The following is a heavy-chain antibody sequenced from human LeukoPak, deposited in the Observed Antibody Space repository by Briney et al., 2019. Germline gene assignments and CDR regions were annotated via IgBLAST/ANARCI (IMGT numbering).Heavy chain of an antibody. CDR1: GFTFSDYY. J-gene: IGHJ4*02. Sequence: QTGGSLRLSCAASGFTFSDYYMSWIRQAPGKGLEWVSGISWNSGSIGYADSVKGRFTISRDNAKNSLYLQMNSLRAEDTALYYCAKDTRHYYDSSGSNDYWGQGTLVTVSS. CDR2: ISWNSGSI. D-gene: IGHD3-22*01. CDR3: AKDTRHYYDSSGSNDY. V-gene: IGHV3-9*01.